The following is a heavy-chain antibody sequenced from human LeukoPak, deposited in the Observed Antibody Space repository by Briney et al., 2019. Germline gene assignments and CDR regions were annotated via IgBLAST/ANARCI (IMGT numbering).Heavy chain of an antibody. CDR3: AKTLHYGHFGKFDS. D-gene: IGHD4-17*01. J-gene: IGHJ4*02. V-gene: IGHV3-23*01. Sequence: GGSLRLSCAASGFTFSSYAMSWVRQAPGKGLEWVSGISSNGASTYYVDSVKGRFTISRDNSKNTLFLQMNSLRAEDTAVYYCAKTLHYGHFGKFDSWGQGTLVTVSS. CDR2: ISSNGAST. CDR1: GFTFSSYA.